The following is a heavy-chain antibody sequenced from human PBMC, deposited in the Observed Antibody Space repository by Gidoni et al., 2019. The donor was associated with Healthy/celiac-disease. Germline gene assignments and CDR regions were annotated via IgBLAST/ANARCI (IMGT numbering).Heavy chain of an antibody. J-gene: IGHJ5*02. Sequence: QLQLQASGPGLVKPSETLSLTCTVSGGSISSSSYYWGSLRQPPWKGLEWIGSIYYSGSTYYNPSLKSRVTISVDTSKNQFSLKLSSVTAADTAVYYCAAAGTNFDPWGQGTLVTVSS. CDR3: AAAGTNFDP. V-gene: IGHV4-39*01. CDR2: IYYSGST. D-gene: IGHD6-13*01. CDR1: GGSISSSSYY.